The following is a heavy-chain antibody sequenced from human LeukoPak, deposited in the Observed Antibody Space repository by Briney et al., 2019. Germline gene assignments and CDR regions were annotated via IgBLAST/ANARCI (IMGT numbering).Heavy chain of an antibody. CDR3: ARDPYYYYYGMDV. CDR2: INHSGST. CDR1: GGSFSGYY. Sequence: SETLSLTCAVYGGSFSGYYWSWIRQPPGKGLEWIGEINHSGSTNYNPSLKSRVTISVDTSKNQFSPKLSSVTAADTAVYYCARDPYYYYYGMDVWGQGTTVTVSS. J-gene: IGHJ6*02. V-gene: IGHV4-34*01.